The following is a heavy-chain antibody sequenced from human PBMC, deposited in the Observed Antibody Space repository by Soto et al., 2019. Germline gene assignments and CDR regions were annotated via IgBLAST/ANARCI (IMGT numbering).Heavy chain of an antibody. D-gene: IGHD3-9*01. V-gene: IGHV4-34*01. Sequence: PSETLSLTCAVYGGSFSGYYWSWIRQPPGKGLEWIGEINHSGSTNYNPSLKSRVTISVDTSKNQFSLKLNSVTAADTAVYYCARDPRTYDNSENWGRGILVTVSS. J-gene: IGHJ4*02. CDR1: GGSFSGYY. CDR3: ARDPRTYDNSEN. CDR2: INHSGST.